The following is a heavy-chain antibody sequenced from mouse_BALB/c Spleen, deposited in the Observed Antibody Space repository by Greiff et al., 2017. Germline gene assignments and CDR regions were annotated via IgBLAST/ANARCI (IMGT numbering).Heavy chain of an antibody. Sequence: EVKLVESGGGLVKPGGSLKLSCAASGFAFSSYDMSWVRQTPEKRLEWVAYISSGGGSTYYPDTVKGRFTISRDNAKNTLYLQMSSLKSEDTAMYYCARLRAGNAMDYWGQGTSVTVSS. CDR1: GFAFSSYD. CDR3: ARLRAGNAMDY. CDR2: ISSGGGST. J-gene: IGHJ4*01. V-gene: IGHV5-12-1*01. D-gene: IGHD3-3*01.